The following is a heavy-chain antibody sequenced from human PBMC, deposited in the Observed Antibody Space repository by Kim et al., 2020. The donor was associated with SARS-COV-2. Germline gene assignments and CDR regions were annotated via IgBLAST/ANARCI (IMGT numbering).Heavy chain of an antibody. CDR1: AFTFKTYA. V-gene: IGHV3-23*03. CDR3: ARAGLDSHFYVGYFDY. D-gene: IGHD3-10*02. Sequence: GGSLRLSCVASAFTFKTYAMSWVRQAPGKGLEWVSSIYSDSSGTFYADSVKGRFTISRDNSKSTLYLQMNSLTADDTALYYCARAGLDSHFYVGYFDYWG. CDR2: IYSDSSGT. J-gene: IGHJ4*01.